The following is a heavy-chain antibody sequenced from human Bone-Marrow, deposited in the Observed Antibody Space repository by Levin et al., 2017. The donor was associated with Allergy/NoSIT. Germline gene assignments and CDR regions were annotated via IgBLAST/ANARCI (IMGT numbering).Heavy chain of an antibody. V-gene: IGHV4-39*01. Sequence: PSETLSLTCTVSGASISSSDSYWAWIRQPPGKGLEWIGSIHYNGITYYDPSLKSRVTISIDKSKNQFSLRLSSVTAADAALYYCARRKISLVRGLILGAFDIWGQGTLVTVSS. D-gene: IGHD3-10*01. CDR2: IHYNGIT. CDR1: GASISSSDSY. CDR3: ARRKISLVRGLILGAFDI. J-gene: IGHJ3*02.